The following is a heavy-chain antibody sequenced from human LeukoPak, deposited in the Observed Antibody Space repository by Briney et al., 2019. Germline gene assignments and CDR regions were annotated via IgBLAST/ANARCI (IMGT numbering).Heavy chain of an antibody. V-gene: IGHV3-23*01. CDR2: IGGTGVRT. D-gene: IGHD2-2*01. CDR3: ARGDTSYNDY. Sequence: PGGSLRLSCAASGFTFSSYAMSWVRQAPGKGLEWVSTIGGTGVRTYYADSVKGRFTISRDNAKNSLYLQMNSLRAEDTALYYCARGDTSYNDYWGQGTLVTVSS. J-gene: IGHJ4*02. CDR1: GFTFSSYA.